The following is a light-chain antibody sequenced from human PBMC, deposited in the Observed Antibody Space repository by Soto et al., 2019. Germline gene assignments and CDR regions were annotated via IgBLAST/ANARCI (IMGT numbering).Light chain of an antibody. CDR2: KAS. CDR3: QQYDSYPFP. J-gene: IGKJ4*01. Sequence: DIQMTQTPSTLSASEGDRVTITCRASQSINNWLAWYQQKPGKAPKLLISKASNLKSGVPSRFSGTGSGEEFPLTSSSRPADCFGSYYCQQYDSYPFPFGRGTKVEI. V-gene: IGKV1-5*03. CDR1: QSINNW.